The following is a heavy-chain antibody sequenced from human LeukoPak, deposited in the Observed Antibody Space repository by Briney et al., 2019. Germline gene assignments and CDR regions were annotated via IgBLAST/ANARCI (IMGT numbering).Heavy chain of an antibody. D-gene: IGHD6-13*01. V-gene: IGHV3-11*01. CDR1: GFTFSDYH. Sequence: GGSLRLSCAASGFTFSDYHMSWIRQAPGKGLEWVSYISSSGSTIYYADSVKGRFTISRDNAKNSLYLQMNSLSAEDTAVYYCAPKQQLGSYNWFDPWGQGTLVTVSS. CDR2: ISSSGSTI. J-gene: IGHJ5*02. CDR3: APKQQLGSYNWFDP.